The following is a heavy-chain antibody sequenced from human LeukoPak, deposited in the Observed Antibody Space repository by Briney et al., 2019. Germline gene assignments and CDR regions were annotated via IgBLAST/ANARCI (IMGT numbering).Heavy chain of an antibody. CDR3: ARDSKSYYGILTASIPSYYFDY. CDR2: IIGRGGST. D-gene: IGHD3-9*01. CDR1: GFTFSSYA. J-gene: IGHJ4*02. Sequence: GGSLRLSCAASGFTFSSYAMSWVRQAPGKGLEWVSAIIGRGGSTYYADSVKGRFTISRDNAKNSLYLQMNSLRAEDTAVYFCARDSKSYYGILTASIPSYYFDYWGQGTLVTVSS. V-gene: IGHV3-23*01.